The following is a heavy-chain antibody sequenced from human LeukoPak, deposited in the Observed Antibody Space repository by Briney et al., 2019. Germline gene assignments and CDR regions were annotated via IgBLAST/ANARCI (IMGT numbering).Heavy chain of an antibody. V-gene: IGHV3-7*03. J-gene: IGHJ4*02. D-gene: IGHD3-3*01. Sequence: AGGSLRLSCAASGFTFSRFWMTWVRQAPGKGLEWVASIKEDESEKYYVDSVKGRFTVSRDNAKKSLYLQMDDLRAEDTALYYCARYNFYSDYYTRNFDHWGQGTLVTVSS. CDR2: IKEDESEK. CDR1: GFTFSRFW. CDR3: ARYNFYSDYYTRNFDH.